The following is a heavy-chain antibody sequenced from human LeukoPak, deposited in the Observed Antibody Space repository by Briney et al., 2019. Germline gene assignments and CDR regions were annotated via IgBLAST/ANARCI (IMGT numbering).Heavy chain of an antibody. J-gene: IGHJ4*02. D-gene: IGHD2-21*02. CDR2: IYYSGTT. CDR3: ARGHSSVVTAIPYYFDY. CDR1: GGSISTYY. Sequence: PSETLSLTCTVSGGSISTYYWSWIRQPPGEGLEWIGSIYYSGTTHSNPSLKSRVTISVDTSKNQVSLRVNSVTAADTAVYYCARGHSSVVTAIPYYFDYWGRGTLVTVSS. V-gene: IGHV4-59*12.